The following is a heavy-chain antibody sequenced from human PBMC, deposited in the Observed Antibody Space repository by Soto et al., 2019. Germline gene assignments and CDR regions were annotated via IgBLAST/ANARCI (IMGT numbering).Heavy chain of an antibody. CDR2: MNPTSGNT. J-gene: IGHJ4*02. CDR1: GHTFTSYD. D-gene: IGHD4-17*01. Sequence: QVQLVQSGAEVKKPGASVKVSCKASGHTFTSYDINWVRQATGQGLGWMGWMNPTSGNTGYAQKIPGRVTMTRNTSISTAYMELSSLRSEDTAVYYCARTLYGDNVDYWGQGTLVTVSS. CDR3: ARTLYGDNVDY. V-gene: IGHV1-8*01.